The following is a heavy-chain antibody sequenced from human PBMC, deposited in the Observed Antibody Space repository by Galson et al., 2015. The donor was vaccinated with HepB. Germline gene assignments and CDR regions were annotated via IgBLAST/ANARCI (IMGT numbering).Heavy chain of an antibody. D-gene: IGHD6-13*01. CDR1: GYTFTSYY. CDR3: ALPAAAGKHAPDY. J-gene: IGHJ4*02. Sequence: SVKVSCKASGYTFTSYYMHWVRQAPGQGLEWMGIINPSGGSTSYAQKFQGRVTMTRDTSTSTVYMELSSLRSEDTAVYYCALPAAAGKHAPDYWGQGTLVTVSS. V-gene: IGHV1-46*01. CDR2: INPSGGST.